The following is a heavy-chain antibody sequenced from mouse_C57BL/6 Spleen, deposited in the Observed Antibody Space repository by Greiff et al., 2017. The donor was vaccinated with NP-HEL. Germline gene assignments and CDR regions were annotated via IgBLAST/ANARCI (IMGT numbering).Heavy chain of an antibody. CDR1: GFNIKDDY. Sequence: EVMLVESGAELVRPGASVKLSCTASGFNIKDDYMHWVKQRPEQGLEWIGWIDPENGDTEYASKFQGKATITADTSSNTAYLQLSSLTSEDTAVYYCTTLLTTVYWGQGTTLTVSS. J-gene: IGHJ2*01. D-gene: IGHD1-1*01. V-gene: IGHV14-4*01. CDR2: IDPENGDT. CDR3: TTLLTTVY.